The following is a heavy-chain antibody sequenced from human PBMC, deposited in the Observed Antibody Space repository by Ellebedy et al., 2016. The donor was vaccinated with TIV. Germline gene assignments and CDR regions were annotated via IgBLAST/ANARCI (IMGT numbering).Heavy chain of an antibody. CDR1: GFTFSSYA. CDR3: AKSPGGWFEERLGF. CDR2: ISGSGGST. V-gene: IGHV3-23*01. Sequence: PGGSLRLSCAASGFTFSSYAMSWVRQAPGKGLEWVSAISGSGGSTYYADSVKGRVTISRDNSKNTLYLQMTSLRAEDTAVHYCAKSPGGWFEERLGFWGQGTLVTVSS. J-gene: IGHJ4*02. D-gene: IGHD3-10*01.